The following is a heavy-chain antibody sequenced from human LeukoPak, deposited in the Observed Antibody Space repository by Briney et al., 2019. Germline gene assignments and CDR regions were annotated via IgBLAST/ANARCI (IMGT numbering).Heavy chain of an antibody. D-gene: IGHD4-17*01. CDR2: TYHSGST. J-gene: IGHJ4*02. CDR3: ARSYGDYGLGYYYFDY. V-gene: IGHV4-4*02. CDR1: GGSISSSNW. Sequence: SGTLSLTCAVSGGSISSSNWWSWVRQPPGKGLEWIGETYHSGSTNYNPSLKSRVTISVDKSKNQFSLKLSSVTAADTAVYYCARSYGDYGLGYYYFDYWGRGTLVTVSS.